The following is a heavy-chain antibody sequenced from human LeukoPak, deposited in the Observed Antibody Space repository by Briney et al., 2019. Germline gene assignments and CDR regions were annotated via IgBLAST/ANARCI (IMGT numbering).Heavy chain of an antibody. CDR2: ISSSSTI. Sequence: SGGSLRLSCAASGFTFSSYAMNWVRQAPGKGLEWVSYISSSSTIYYADSVKGRFTISRDNAKNSLYLQMNRLRAEDTAVYYCARDGLDCSSTSCYEAYYFGYWGQGTLVTVSS. V-gene: IGHV3-48*04. D-gene: IGHD2-2*01. J-gene: IGHJ4*02. CDR1: GFTFSSYA. CDR3: ARDGLDCSSTSCYEAYYFGY.